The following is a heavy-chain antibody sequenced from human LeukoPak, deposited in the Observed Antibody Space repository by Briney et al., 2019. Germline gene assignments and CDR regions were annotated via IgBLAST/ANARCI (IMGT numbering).Heavy chain of an antibody. V-gene: IGHV3-23*01. J-gene: IGHJ4*02. CDR3: AKSLTWYLYYFDY. CDR1: GFTFSNYA. Sequence: GGSLRLSCAASGFTFSNYAMSWVRQAPGKGLEWVSAISGSGGSTYYADSVKGRFTISRDNSKNTLYLQMNSLRAEDTAVYYCAKSLTWYLYYFDYWGQGTLVTVSS. CDR2: ISGSGGST. D-gene: IGHD6-13*01.